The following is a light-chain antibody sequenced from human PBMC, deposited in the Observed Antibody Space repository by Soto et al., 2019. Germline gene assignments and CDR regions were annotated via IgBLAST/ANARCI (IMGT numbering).Light chain of an antibody. CDR3: AAWDDSLSGLV. J-gene: IGLJ1*01. Sequence: QSVLTQPPSASGTPGQRVTISCSGSSSNIGRNSVYWYQQLPGTAPKLLIYQNDQRPSGVPDRFSGSRSGTSASLAISGLRSEDEADYYCAAWDDSLSGLVFGNRTKVTLL. CDR1: SSNIGRNS. V-gene: IGLV1-47*01. CDR2: QND.